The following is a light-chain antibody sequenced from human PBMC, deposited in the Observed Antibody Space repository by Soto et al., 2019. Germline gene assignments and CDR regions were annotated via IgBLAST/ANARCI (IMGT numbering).Light chain of an antibody. CDR2: GAS. CDR3: QQYGSSPLT. Sequence: EIVLTQSPGTLSLSPGERATLSCRASQSVSSSYLAWYQQKPGQAPRLLIYGASSRATGIPDRFSGSGSGTDFTRTIIRLEPEDFAVYYCQQYGSSPLTFGGGTKVDIK. J-gene: IGKJ4*01. CDR1: QSVSSSY. V-gene: IGKV3-20*01.